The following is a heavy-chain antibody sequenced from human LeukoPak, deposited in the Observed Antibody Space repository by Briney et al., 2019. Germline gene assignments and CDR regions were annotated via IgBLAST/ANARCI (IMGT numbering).Heavy chain of an antibody. V-gene: IGHV4-30-2*01. CDR2: IYHSGST. CDR3: ARVAAAGILKSYYFDY. J-gene: IGHJ4*02. Sequence: PSEALSLTCTVSGGSIGSGGYYWSWIRQPPGKGREGIGYIYHSGSTYYNPSLKSRVTISVDRSKNQFSLKLSSVTAADTAVYYCARVAAAGILKSYYFDYWGQGTLVTVSS. D-gene: IGHD6-13*01. CDR1: GGSIGSGGYY.